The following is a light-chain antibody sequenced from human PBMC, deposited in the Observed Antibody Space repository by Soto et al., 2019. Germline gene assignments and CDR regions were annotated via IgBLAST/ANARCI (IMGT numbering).Light chain of an antibody. CDR2: DAS. Sequence: DIQMTQSPSTLSASVGDRVTITCRASQSISSWLAWYQQKPGKAPKLLIYDASSFESGVSSRFSGSGSGTEFTLTISSLQPDDFATYYGQQYNSYPYTFGQGTKLEIK. CDR1: QSISSW. CDR3: QQYNSYPYT. J-gene: IGKJ2*01. V-gene: IGKV1-5*01.